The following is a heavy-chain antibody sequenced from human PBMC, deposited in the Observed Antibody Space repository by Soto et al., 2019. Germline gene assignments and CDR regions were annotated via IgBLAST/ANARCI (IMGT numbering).Heavy chain of an antibody. CDR2: ISSSSSYT. J-gene: IGHJ6*02. D-gene: IGHD3-16*02. CDR1: GFTFSDYY. V-gene: IGHV3-11*06. Sequence: QVQLVESGGGLVKPGGSLRLSCAASGFTFSDYYMSWIRQAPGKGLEWVSYISSSSSYTNYADSVKGRFTISRDNAKNSLYLQMNSLRAEDTAVYYCARERAITFGGVIVKKCMDVWGQGTTVTVSS. CDR3: ARERAITFGGVIVKKCMDV.